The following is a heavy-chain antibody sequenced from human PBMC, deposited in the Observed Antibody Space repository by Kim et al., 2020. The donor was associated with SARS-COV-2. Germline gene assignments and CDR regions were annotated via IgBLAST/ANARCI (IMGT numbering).Heavy chain of an antibody. V-gene: IGHV3-30*15. D-gene: IGHD1-20*01. Sequence: YLDSVTARFTLSLDNSNNTLYLQMRSLRAEDTAVYYCAREITSGMTTYFDYWGQGPLVTVSS. J-gene: IGHJ4*02. CDR3: AREITSGMTTYFDY.